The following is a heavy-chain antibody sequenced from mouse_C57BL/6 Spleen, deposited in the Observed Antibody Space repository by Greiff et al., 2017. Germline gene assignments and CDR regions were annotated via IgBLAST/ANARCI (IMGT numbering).Heavy chain of an antibody. CDR1: GYTFTSYW. CDR3: ARNWDGGNFDV. CDR2: IHPNSGST. D-gene: IGHD4-1*01. J-gene: IGHJ1*03. Sequence: QVQLQQPGAELVKPGASVKLSCKASGYTFTSYWMHWVKQRPGQGLEWIGMIHPNSGSTNYNEKFKSKATLTVDKSSSTAYMQLSSLTSEDAAVYYCARNWDGGNFDVWGTGTTVTVSS. V-gene: IGHV1-64*01.